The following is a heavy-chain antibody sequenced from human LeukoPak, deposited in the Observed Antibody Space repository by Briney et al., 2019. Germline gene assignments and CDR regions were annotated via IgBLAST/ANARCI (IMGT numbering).Heavy chain of an antibody. CDR3: ARVKAAAATRRFDP. CDR1: GGSISSGDYY. CDR2: IYYSGST. J-gene: IGHJ5*02. V-gene: IGHV4-30-4*08. Sequence: SETLSLTCTVSGGSISSGDYYWSWIRQPPGKGLEWIGYIYYSGSTYYNPSLKSRVTISVDTSKNQFSLKLSSVTAADTAVYCCARVKAAAATRRFDPWGQGTLVTVSS. D-gene: IGHD6-13*01.